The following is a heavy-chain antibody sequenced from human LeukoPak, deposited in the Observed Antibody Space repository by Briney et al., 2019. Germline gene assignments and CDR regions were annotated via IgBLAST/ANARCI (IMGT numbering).Heavy chain of an antibody. CDR3: ARDSGAATNLDY. Sequence: SETLSLTCTVSGASISSNYWSWIRQPAGKGLEWIGRLYTSGSTNYNPSLRSRVTISVDKSKNQFSLKLSSVTAADTALYYCARDSGAATNLDYWGQGTLVTDSS. J-gene: IGHJ4*02. V-gene: IGHV4-4*07. D-gene: IGHD5-24*01. CDR1: GASISSNY. CDR2: LYTSGST.